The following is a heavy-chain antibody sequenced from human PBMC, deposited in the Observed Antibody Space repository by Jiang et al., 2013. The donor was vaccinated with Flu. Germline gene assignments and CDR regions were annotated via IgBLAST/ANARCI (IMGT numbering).Heavy chain of an antibody. D-gene: IGHD2-15*01. V-gene: IGHV1-69*10. J-gene: IGHJ5*02. Sequence: WMGGIIPILGIANYAQKFQGRVTITADKSTSTAYMELSSLRSEDTAVYYCARLTSKDIVVVVGCSRGWFDPWGQGTLVTVLL. CDR2: IIPILGIA. CDR3: ARLTSKDIVVVVGCSRGWFDP.